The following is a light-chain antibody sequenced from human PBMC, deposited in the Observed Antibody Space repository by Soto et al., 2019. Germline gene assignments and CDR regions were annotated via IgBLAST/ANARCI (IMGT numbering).Light chain of an antibody. J-gene: IGKJ5*01. V-gene: IGKV3-15*01. Sequence: EIVMTQSPATLSVSPGERATLSCRASQSVSSNLAWYQQKPGQAPRLLIYGASTRATGIPARFSGSGSGTDFTLTISSLEPEDFALYYCQQRSNWPITFGQGTRWRL. CDR1: QSVSSN. CDR3: QQRSNWPIT. CDR2: GAS.